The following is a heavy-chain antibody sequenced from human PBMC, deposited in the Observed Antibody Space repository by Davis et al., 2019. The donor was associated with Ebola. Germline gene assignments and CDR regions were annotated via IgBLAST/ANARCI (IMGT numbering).Heavy chain of an antibody. J-gene: IGHJ3*02. CDR1: GYSFTTYW. CDR3: ARIKISLVRGVVIPGGGFDI. D-gene: IGHD3-10*01. Sequence: QVSCKGSGYSFTTYWIGWVRQMPGKGLEWMGIIYPGDSDTRYSPSFQGQVTISADKSISTAYLQWSSLKASDTAMYYCARIKISLVRGVVIPGGGFDIWGQGTMLTVSS. V-gene: IGHV5-51*01. CDR2: IYPGDSDT.